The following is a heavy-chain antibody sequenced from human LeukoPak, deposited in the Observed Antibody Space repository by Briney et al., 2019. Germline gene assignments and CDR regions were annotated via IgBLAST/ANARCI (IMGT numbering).Heavy chain of an antibody. V-gene: IGHV1-46*01. CDR3: ARTDCGGDCYSSRGWFDP. D-gene: IGHD2-21*02. Sequence: ASVKVSCKASGYTFTTYYMHWVRQAPGQGLEWMGVVNPSGGGTSYSQMFQGRLTMTRDMSTSTVYMELSSLRSEDTAVYYCARTDCGGDCYSSRGWFDPWGQGTLVTVSS. CDR1: GYTFTTYY. CDR2: VNPSGGGT. J-gene: IGHJ5*02.